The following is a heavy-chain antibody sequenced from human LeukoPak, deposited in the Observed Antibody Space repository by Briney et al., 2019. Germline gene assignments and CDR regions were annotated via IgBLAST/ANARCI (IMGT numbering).Heavy chain of an antibody. CDR1: GYTFTGYY. Sequence: ASVKVSCKASGYTFTGYYMHWVRQAPGQGLEWMGWINPNSGGTNYAQKFQGRVTMTTDTSMSTAYMELSRLTSDDTAVYYCARAGGRSWFDPWGQGTLITVSS. CDR2: INPNSGGT. CDR3: ARAGGRSWFDP. V-gene: IGHV1-2*02. J-gene: IGHJ5*02.